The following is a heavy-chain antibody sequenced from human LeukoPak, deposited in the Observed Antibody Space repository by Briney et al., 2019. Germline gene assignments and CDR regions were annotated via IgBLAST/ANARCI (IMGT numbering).Heavy chain of an antibody. J-gene: IGHJ4*02. CDR1: GVSIIDHD. CDR3: ARLKPHYLGTFGS. V-gene: IGHV4-4*09. D-gene: IGHD7-27*01. CDR2: IYTSGST. Sequence: SETLSLTCTVSGVSIIDHDWSWIRQPPGKGLEWIGNIYTSGSTYFNPSLKSRVAISVDTSKNQFSLNLTSVTAADTAMFYCARLKPHYLGTFGSWGQGALVTVSS.